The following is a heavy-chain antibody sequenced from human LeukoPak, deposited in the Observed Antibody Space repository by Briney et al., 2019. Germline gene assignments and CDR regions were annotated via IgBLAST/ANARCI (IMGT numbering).Heavy chain of an antibody. V-gene: IGHV4-34*01. D-gene: IGHD5-24*01. J-gene: IGHJ4*03. CDR2: IYHRGDT. CDR3: ARGATISETGYFDF. CDR1: GGSFSGYY. Sequence: SETLSLTCAVYGGSFSGYYWSWIRQSPGKGLEWIADIYHRGDTNYNPSLKSRVTISVDTSKNQFSLKVRSLSAADTAVYYCARGATISETGYFDFWGQGTLVTVSS.